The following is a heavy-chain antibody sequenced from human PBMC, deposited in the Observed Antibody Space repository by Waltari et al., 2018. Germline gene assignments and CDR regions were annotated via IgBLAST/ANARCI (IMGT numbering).Heavy chain of an antibody. J-gene: IGHJ4*02. D-gene: IGHD1-7*01. CDR2: IYYSGRI. V-gene: IGHV4-39*01. CDR3: ASPSPITGTPLDD. CDR1: GGSISSSCYY. Sequence: QLQLQESGPGLVKPSETLSLTCTVSGGSISSSCYYCGWFRQPPGKGLEWIGSIYYSGRIYYNPSLKRRVTISVDTSKNQFSLKLSSVTAADTAWYYCASPSPITGTPLDDWGQGTLVTVSS.